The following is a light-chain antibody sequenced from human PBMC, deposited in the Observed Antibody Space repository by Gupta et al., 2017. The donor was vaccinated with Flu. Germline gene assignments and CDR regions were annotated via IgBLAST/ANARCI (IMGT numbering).Light chain of an antibody. CDR2: DNS. CDR3: QSYDSSLSGSKV. V-gene: IGLV1-40*01. J-gene: IGLJ2*01. CDR1: SSNIGAGYD. Sequence: QSVLTQPPSVSGAPGQRVTISCTGSSSNIGAGYDVHWYQQLPGTAPNLLIYDNSNRRSGVPDRFSFSNSGASASLAITGLQAEEEADYYCQSYDSSLSGSKVFGGGTKLTVL.